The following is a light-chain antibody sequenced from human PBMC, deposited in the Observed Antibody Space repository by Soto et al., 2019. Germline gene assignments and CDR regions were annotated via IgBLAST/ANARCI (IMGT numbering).Light chain of an antibody. CDR1: SSNIGASYA. CDR3: QSYDTRLSAVV. V-gene: IGLV1-40*01. J-gene: IGLJ2*01. Sequence: QSVLTQPPSVSGAPGQRLTIACTGSSSNIGASYAVHWHQHLPGRAPKLLVYGDNNRPSGVPDRFSGSESGTSAYLTITGLQAEDEAHYYCQSYDTRLSAVVFGGGTKLTVL. CDR2: GDN.